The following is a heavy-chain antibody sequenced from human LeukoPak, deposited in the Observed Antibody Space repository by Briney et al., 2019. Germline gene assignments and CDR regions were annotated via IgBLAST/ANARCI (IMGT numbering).Heavy chain of an antibody. D-gene: IGHD4-17*01. Sequence: GSLRLSCVASGFTFTNFAMTWVRQAPGRGLEWVSSISGAGTYYAESVKGRFAISRDNYKNTVYLQMKSLRAEDTALYYCARDPNGDYVGAFDFQRWGQGTLVTVSS. J-gene: IGHJ1*01. CDR1: GFTFTNFA. CDR2: ISGAGT. CDR3: ARDPNGDYVGAFDFQR. V-gene: IGHV3-23*01.